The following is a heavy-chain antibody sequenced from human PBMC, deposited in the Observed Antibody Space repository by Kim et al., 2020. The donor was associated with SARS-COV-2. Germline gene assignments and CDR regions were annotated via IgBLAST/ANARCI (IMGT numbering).Heavy chain of an antibody. J-gene: IGHJ4*02. Sequence: VKGRFTISRDDFKSIAYLQMNSLKTEDTAVYYCTRADYYDSSGYYGPIDYWGQGTLVTVSS. CDR3: TRADYYDSSGYYGPIDY. D-gene: IGHD3-22*01. V-gene: IGHV3-49*02.